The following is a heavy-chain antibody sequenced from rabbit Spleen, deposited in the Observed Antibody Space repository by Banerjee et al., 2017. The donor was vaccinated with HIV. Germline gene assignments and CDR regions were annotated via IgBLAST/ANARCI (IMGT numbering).Heavy chain of an antibody. J-gene: IGHJ4*01. V-gene: IGHV1S40*01. CDR3: ARDLDGVIGWNFGW. D-gene: IGHD1-1*01. CDR1: GVSFSSSSY. Sequence: QSLEESGGDLVKPGASLTLTCTASGVSFSSSSYVCWVRQAAGKGLEWIGYIRSDGNIYHTTWVNGRFSISRENAQNTLYLQMNSLTAADTATYFCARDLDGVIGWNFGWWGQGTLVTVS. CDR2: IRSDGNI.